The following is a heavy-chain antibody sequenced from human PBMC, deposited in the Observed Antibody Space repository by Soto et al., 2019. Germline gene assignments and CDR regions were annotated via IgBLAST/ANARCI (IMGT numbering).Heavy chain of an antibody. Sequence: QVQLVQSGAGVKKPGDSVKVSCKASGYTFTSYYMHWVRQAPGQGLEWMGIINPSGGSTSYAQKFQGIGAITRDTSTSTVYMELSSLISEDKAVYYCARDPVVTSIFSFDIWGQGTMVTVSS. V-gene: IGHV1-46*01. CDR1: GYTFTSYY. D-gene: IGHD2-21*02. CDR3: ARDPVVTSIFSFDI. CDR2: INPSGGST. J-gene: IGHJ3*02.